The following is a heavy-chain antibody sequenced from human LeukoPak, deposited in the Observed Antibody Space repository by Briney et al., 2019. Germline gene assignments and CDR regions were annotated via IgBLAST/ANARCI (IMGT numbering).Heavy chain of an antibody. CDR2: ISSGGSTI. Sequence: GGSLRLSCAASGFTFSSFEMKWVRQAPGKGLEWVSYISSGGSTIYYADSVKGRFTISRDNSKNTLYLEINSLRAEDTAMYYCAKDRASVVTPNHFDSWGQGTLVTVSS. CDR1: GFTFSSFE. D-gene: IGHD4-23*01. J-gene: IGHJ4*02. CDR3: AKDRASVVTPNHFDS. V-gene: IGHV3-48*03.